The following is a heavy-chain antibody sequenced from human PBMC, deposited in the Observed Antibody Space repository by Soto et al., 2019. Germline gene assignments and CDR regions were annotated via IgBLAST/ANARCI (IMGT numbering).Heavy chain of an antibody. CDR2: ISWNSNTT. Sequence: GGSLRLSCAASGFTFDNYAMHWVRQAPGKGLEWVSGISWNSNTTAYADSVKGRFTISRDNAKNPLYLQMNSLRAEDTAFYYCAKDTGPNWGQGTLVTVSS. V-gene: IGHV3-9*01. CDR1: GFTFDNYA. J-gene: IGHJ4*02. CDR3: AKDTGPN.